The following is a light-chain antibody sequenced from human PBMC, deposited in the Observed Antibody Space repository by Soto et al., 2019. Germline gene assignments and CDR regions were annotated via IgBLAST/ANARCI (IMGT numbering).Light chain of an antibody. CDR1: QSVSTY. V-gene: IGKV3-11*01. CDR3: QQRSNWIT. CDR2: DAS. Sequence: DIVVTQSPATLSLSPGERATLSCWASQSVSTYLAWYQQKPGQAPRPLIYDASSRATGIPARFSGSGSGTDFTLTISSVEPEDFAVYYCQQRSNWITFGQGTRLEIK. J-gene: IGKJ5*01.